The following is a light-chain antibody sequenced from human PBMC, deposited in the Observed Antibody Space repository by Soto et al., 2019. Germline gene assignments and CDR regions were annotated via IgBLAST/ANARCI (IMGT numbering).Light chain of an antibody. CDR1: SSDIGGYNY. CDR2: DVS. Sequence: QSALTQPASVSGSPGQSITISCTGTSSDIGGYNYVSWYQQHPGKAPKLMIYDVSDRPSGVSNRFSGSKSGNTASLTISGLPAEDEADYYCASYASSNPVLFGGGTKVTVL. V-gene: IGLV2-14*03. CDR3: ASYASSNPVL. J-gene: IGLJ2*01.